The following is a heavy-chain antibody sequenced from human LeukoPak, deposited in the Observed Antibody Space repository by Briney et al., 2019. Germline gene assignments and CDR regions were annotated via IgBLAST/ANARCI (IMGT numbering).Heavy chain of an antibody. D-gene: IGHD4-11*01. Sequence: TPSETLSLTCTVSGGSISSGNYYWGWIRQPPGKGLEWIASIHYSETTYYNPSPKSRVTISVDTSKNHFSLELSSVTAADTAVYYCARDEGLQYSPARFDPWGQGTLVTVSS. CDR2: IHYSETT. J-gene: IGHJ5*02. CDR3: ARDEGLQYSPARFDP. V-gene: IGHV4-39*02. CDR1: GGSISSGNYY.